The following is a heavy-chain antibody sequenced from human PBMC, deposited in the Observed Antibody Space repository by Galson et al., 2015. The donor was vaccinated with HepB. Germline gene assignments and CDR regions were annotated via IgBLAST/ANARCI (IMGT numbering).Heavy chain of an antibody. CDR2: TYYRARWSS. V-gene: IGHV6-1*01. D-gene: IGHD1/OR15-1a*01. Sequence: CAISGDSVSNNNAAWNWIRQSPSRGLEWLGRTYYRARWSSDYGPAVRSRITINPDTSKNQFSLQLNSVTPDDSAVYYCGRLSGTIYYYGLDVWGQGTTVTVSS. J-gene: IGHJ6*02. CDR3: GRLSGTIYYYGLDV. CDR1: GDSVSNNNAA.